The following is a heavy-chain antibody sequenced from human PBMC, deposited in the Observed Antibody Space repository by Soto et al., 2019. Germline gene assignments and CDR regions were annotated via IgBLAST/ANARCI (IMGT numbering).Heavy chain of an antibody. J-gene: IGHJ4*02. V-gene: IGHV3-11*01. CDR3: ARDLPSGLDKLAEFDY. CDR2: ISSSGSTI. CDR1: GFTFSDYY. Sequence: GGSLRLSCAASGFTFSDYYMSWIRQAPGKGLEWVSYISSSGSTIYYADSVKGRFTISRDNAKNSLYLQMNSLRAEDTAVYYCARDLPSGLDKLAEFDYWGQGTLVTVSS. D-gene: IGHD3-10*01.